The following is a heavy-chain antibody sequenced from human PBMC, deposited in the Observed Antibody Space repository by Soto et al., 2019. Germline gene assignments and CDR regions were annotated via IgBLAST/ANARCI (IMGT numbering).Heavy chain of an antibody. CDR1: GFTFDDYA. V-gene: IGHV3-9*01. CDR2: ISWNSGSI. Sequence: GGSLRLSCAASGFTFDDYAMHWVRQAPGKGLEWVSGISWNSGSIGYADSVKGRFTISRDNAKNSLYLQMNSLRAEDTALYYCAKGFEPVVPAALGAFDIWGQGTMVTVSS. D-gene: IGHD2-2*01. CDR3: AKGFEPVVPAALGAFDI. J-gene: IGHJ3*02.